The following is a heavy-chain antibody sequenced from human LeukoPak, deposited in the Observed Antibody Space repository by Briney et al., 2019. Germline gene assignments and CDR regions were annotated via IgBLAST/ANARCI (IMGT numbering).Heavy chain of an antibody. CDR2: INHSGYT. J-gene: IGHJ4*02. D-gene: IGHD5-24*01. CDR3: ARGRSRWLQPPTDY. V-gene: IGHV4-34*01. CDR1: GGSFSGYH. Sequence: SETLSLTCAVYGGSFSGYHWTWIRQPPGKGLEWIGEINHSGYTNYNPSVQSRVTISVDTSKTQFSLKLSSVTAADTAVYYCARGRSRWLQPPTDYWGQGTLVTASS.